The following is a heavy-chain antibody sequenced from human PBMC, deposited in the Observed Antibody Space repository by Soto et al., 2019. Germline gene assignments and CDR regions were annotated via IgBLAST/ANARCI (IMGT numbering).Heavy chain of an antibody. D-gene: IGHD1-26*01. CDR1: GGTFSSYA. CDR2: IIPIFGTA. CDR3: ARDRYSGSYSGAGWFDP. J-gene: IGHJ5*02. Sequence: SVKVSCKASGGTFSSYAISWVRQAPGQGLEWMGGIIPIFGTANYAQKFQGRVTITADKSTSTAYMELSSLRSEDTAAYYCARDRYSGSYSGAGWFDPWGQGTLVTVSS. V-gene: IGHV1-69*06.